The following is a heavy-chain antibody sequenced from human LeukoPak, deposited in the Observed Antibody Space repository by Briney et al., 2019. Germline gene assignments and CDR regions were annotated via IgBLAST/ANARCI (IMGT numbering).Heavy chain of an antibody. CDR3: ARGTKGYCSSTSCYRKNWFDP. CDR1: GGSFSGYY. J-gene: IGHJ5*02. V-gene: IGHV4-34*01. D-gene: IGHD2-2*02. CDR2: INHSGST. Sequence: SETLSLTCAVYGGSFSGYYWSWIRQPPGKGLEWIGEINHSGSTNYNPSLKSRVTISVDTSKNQFSLKLSSVTAADTAVYYCARGTKGYCSSTSCYRKNWFDPWGQGTLVTVSS.